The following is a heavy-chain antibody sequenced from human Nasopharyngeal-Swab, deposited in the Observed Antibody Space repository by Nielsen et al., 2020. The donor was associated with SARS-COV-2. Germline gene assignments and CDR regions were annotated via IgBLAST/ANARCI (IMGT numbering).Heavy chain of an antibody. CDR1: GYSISIGYY. J-gene: IGHJ6*02. Sequence: ETLSLTCTVSGYSISIGYYWGWIRQPPGKGLEWIGNMYHSGTSFYNPALKSRVTLSIDTSKNQLSLRLNSVTAADTAVYYCARGGSGYYNYYYNVDVWGQGTTVTVSS. D-gene: IGHD3-22*01. CDR2: MYHSGTS. V-gene: IGHV4-38-2*02. CDR3: ARGGSGYYNYYYNVDV.